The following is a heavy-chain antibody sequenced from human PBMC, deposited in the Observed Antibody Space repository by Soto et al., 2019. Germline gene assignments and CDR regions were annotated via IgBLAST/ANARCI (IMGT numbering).Heavy chain of an antibody. V-gene: IGHV1-69*12. Sequence: QVQLVQSGAEVKKPGSSVTVSCKASGGTFSNYALTWVRQAPGQGLEWMGGIIPIFGTPNYAQKFRGRVTITADESTSTAYMELSSLGAEDTAVYYCARGVTIFGVVTTYYYYGMDAWGQGTTVTVAS. D-gene: IGHD3-3*01. J-gene: IGHJ6*02. CDR2: IIPIFGTP. CDR3: ARGVTIFGVVTTYYYYGMDA. CDR1: GGTFSNYA.